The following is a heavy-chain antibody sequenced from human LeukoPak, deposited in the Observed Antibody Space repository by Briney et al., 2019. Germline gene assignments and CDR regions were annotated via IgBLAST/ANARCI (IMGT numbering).Heavy chain of an antibody. V-gene: IGHV4-39*01. CDR2: IYYSENT. Sequence: PSETLSLTCTVSGGSISSSSNSWGWIRQPPGKGLEWIGSIYYSENTYYNPSLKSRLTISVDTSKNQFSLKLSSVTAADTAVYYCARHQNRDGYNPRPFDYWGQGILVTVSS. CDR3: ARHQNRDGYNPRPFDY. D-gene: IGHD5-24*01. J-gene: IGHJ4*02. CDR1: GGSISSSSNS.